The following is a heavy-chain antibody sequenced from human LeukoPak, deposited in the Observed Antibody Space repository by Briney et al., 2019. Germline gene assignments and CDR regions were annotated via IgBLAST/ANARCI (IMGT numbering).Heavy chain of an antibody. J-gene: IGHJ4*02. CDR3: ARVGGAYNYGYFDS. CDR2: IYTSGST. V-gene: IGHV4-4*07. Sequence: PSETLSLTCTGSGGSSSSYYCNWIRQPAGKGLQWIGRIYTSGSTNYNPSLKSRVTMSVDTSKNQFSLKLSSVTAADTAVYYCARVGGAYNYGYFDSWGQGTLVTVSS. CDR1: GGSSSSYY. D-gene: IGHD5-18*01.